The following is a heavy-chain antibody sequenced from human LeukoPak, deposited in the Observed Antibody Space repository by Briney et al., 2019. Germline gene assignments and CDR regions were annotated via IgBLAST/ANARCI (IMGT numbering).Heavy chain of an antibody. V-gene: IGHV4-61*01. CDR1: GGSVSSGSYY. CDR3: ARDAYGDYGFDY. J-gene: IGHJ4*02. D-gene: IGHD4-17*01. Sequence: SETLSLTCTVSGGSVSSGSYYWSWIRQPPGKGLEWIGYIYYSGSTNYNPSLKSRVTISVDTSKNQFSLKLSSVTAADTAVYYCARDAYGDYGFDYWGQGTLVTVPS. CDR2: IYYSGST.